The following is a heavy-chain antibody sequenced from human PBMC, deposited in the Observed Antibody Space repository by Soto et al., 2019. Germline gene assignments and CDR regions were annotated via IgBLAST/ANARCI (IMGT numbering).Heavy chain of an antibody. Sequence: QVQLQQSGRGLVKPSQTLSLTCAISGDSVSSNSAAWSWIRQSPSRGLEWLGRTFYRSKWYSDYPVSLKSRITINPDTSKNQFSLQLNSVTPEDTAIYHCARVAYAVAPVWRQGTLVTVSS. J-gene: IGHJ4*02. CDR3: ARVAYAVAPV. CDR1: GDSVSSNSAA. V-gene: IGHV6-1*01. D-gene: IGHD6-19*01. CDR2: TFYRSKWYS.